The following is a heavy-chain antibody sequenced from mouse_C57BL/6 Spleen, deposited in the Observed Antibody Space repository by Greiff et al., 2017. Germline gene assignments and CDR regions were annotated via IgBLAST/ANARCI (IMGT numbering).Heavy chain of an antibody. CDR1: GYTFTSYW. V-gene: IGHV1-61*01. CDR2: IYPSDSET. D-gene: IGHD1-1*01. J-gene: IGHJ2*01. CDR3: ARSGATVLDY. Sequence: QVQLQQPGAELVRPGSSVKLSCKASGYTFTSYWMAWVKQRPGQGLEWIGNIYPSDSETHYNQKFKDKATLTVDKSSSTAYMQLSSLTSEDSAVYYCARSGATVLDYWGQGTTLTVSS.